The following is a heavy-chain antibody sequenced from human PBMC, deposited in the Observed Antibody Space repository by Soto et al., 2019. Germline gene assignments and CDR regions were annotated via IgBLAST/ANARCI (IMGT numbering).Heavy chain of an antibody. D-gene: IGHD3-22*01. CDR2: IYWNDDK. J-gene: IGHJ4*02. CDR3: AHVTYYYESSGYYYGGVDY. V-gene: IGHV2-5*01. Sequence: SGPTLVNPTQTLTLTCTFSGFSLSISGVGVGWIRQPPGKALEWLALIYWNDDKRNSPSLKSRLTIKKNTSKNKEVLTIKKMNPVDTATYYCAHVTYYYESSGYYYGGVDYWGQGTLVTVSS. CDR1: GFSLSISGVG.